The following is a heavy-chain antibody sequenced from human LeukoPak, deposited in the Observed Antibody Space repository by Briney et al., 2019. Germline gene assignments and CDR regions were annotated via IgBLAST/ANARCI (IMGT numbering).Heavy chain of an antibody. CDR3: ARAVITFGAAVAKGFDC. CDR2: IYYSGST. V-gene: IGHV4-59*08. Sequence: SETLSLTCTVSGGSISSYYWSWIRQPPGKGLEWIGYIYYSGSTNYNPSLKSRVTISVDTSKNQFSLKLSSVTAADTAVYYCARAVITFGAAVAKGFDCWGQGTLVTVSS. D-gene: IGHD3-16*01. J-gene: IGHJ4*02. CDR1: GGSISSYY.